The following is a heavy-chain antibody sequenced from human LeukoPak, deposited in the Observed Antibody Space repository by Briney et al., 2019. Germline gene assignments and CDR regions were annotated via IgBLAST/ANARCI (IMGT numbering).Heavy chain of an antibody. CDR3: AKKEGDAYASWYMDA. CDR1: RFTLSDFA. CDR2: TISSGATT. V-gene: IGHV3-23*01. J-gene: IGHJ6*03. D-gene: IGHD2-21*02. Sequence: GGALRDSCAASRFTLSDFAMSWVCQAHEKGMECVLGTISSGATTFYADYVKGRFTISRDNSKNTLFLQMNSLRAEDTATDYCAKKEGDAYASWYMDAWGKGTTVTVSS.